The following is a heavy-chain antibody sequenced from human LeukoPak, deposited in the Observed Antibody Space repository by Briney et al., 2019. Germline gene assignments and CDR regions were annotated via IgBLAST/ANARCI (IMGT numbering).Heavy chain of an antibody. V-gene: IGHV3-11*01. CDR1: GFTFSDYY. Sequence: GGSLRLSCAASGFTFSDYYMSWIRQAPGKGLEWVSYISSSGSTIYYADSVKGRFTISRDNAKNSLYLQMNSLRAEDTAVYYCARDNVVVVPAAIREYYYYGMDVWGQGTTVTVSS. J-gene: IGHJ6*02. CDR3: ARDNVVVVPAAIREYYYYGMDV. CDR2: ISSSGSTI. D-gene: IGHD2-2*02.